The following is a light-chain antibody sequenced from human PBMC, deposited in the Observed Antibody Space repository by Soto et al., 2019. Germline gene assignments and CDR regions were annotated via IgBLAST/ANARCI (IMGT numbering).Light chain of an antibody. J-gene: IGKJ1*01. CDR3: MQGISFT. CDR1: QSLVYSDGNTY. Sequence: IVLTQSPLSLSVTLGQPASISCRSSQSLVYSDGNTYLNWFHQRPGQSPRRRIHKVSNRDSGVPDRLSGSGSDTDFTLSISRVEADDVGVFYCMQGISFTFGQGTRVEIK. CDR2: KVS. V-gene: IGKV2-30*01.